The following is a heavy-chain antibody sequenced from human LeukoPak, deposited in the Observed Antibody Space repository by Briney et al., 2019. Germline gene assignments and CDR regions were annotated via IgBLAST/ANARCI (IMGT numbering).Heavy chain of an antibody. Sequence: SSETLSLTCTVSGGSASSGNYYWSWIRQPPGKGLEWIGYIYYSGSTNYNPSLKSRVTISVDTSKNQFSLKLSSVTAADTAVYYCARAVLLWFGELYYFDYWGQGTLVTVSS. V-gene: IGHV4-61*01. CDR1: GGSASSGNYY. CDR2: IYYSGST. CDR3: ARAVLLWFGELYYFDY. D-gene: IGHD3-10*01. J-gene: IGHJ4*02.